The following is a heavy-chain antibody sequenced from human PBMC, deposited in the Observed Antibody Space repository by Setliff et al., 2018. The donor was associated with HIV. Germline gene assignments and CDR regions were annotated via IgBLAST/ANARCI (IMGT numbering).Heavy chain of an antibody. CDR3: ARVMIGYSGYDAFDY. V-gene: IGHV3-30*01. CDR1: GFIFSSYA. J-gene: IGHJ4*02. D-gene: IGHD5-12*01. CDR2: MSYDGNNK. Sequence: PGGSLRLSCAASGFIFSSYAMHWVRQAPGKGLEWVAVMSYDGNNKYYADSVKGRFTISRDNSKNTLFLQMNSLRPEDTAVYYCARVMIGYSGYDAFDYWGQGTLVTVSS.